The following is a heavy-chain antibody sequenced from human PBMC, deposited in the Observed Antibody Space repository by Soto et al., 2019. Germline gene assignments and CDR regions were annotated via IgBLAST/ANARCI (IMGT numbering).Heavy chain of an antibody. Sequence: EVQLVESGGGLVQPGRSLRLSCAASGFTFDDYAMHWVRQAPGKGLEWVSGISWNSGSIGYADSVKGRFIISRDNAKNSLYLQMNSLRAEDTALYYCAKDRDDTVTYYFDYWGQGTLVTVSS. D-gene: IGHD4-17*01. V-gene: IGHV3-9*01. J-gene: IGHJ4*02. CDR2: ISWNSGSI. CDR1: GFTFDDYA. CDR3: AKDRDDTVTYYFDY.